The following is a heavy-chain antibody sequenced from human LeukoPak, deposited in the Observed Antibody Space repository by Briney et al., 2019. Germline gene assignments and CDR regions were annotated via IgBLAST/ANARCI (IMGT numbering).Heavy chain of an antibody. CDR3: ATYRQVLLPFES. CDR1: GFTFSTFA. V-gene: IGHV3-23*01. D-gene: IGHD2-8*02. CDR2: IFPSGGEI. Sequence: GGSLRLSCAASGFTFSTFAMIWVRQPPGKGLEWVSSIFPSGGEIHYADSVRGRFTISRDNSKTTLSLQMNSLRAEDTAIYYCATYRQVLLPFESWGQGTLVTVSS. J-gene: IGHJ4*02.